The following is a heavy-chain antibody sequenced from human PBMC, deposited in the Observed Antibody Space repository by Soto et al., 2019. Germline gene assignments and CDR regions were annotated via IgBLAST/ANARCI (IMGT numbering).Heavy chain of an antibody. Sequence: PSQTLSLTCAISGDSVSSNSAAWSWIRQSPSRDLEWLGRTFYRSKWYNDYAVSVKGRITINPDTSKNQFSLQLNSVTPEDTAVYYCAKEGGNHYYYYAMDVWGQGTTVTVSS. CDR2: TFYRSKWYN. D-gene: IGHD1-26*01. CDR3: AKEGGNHYYYYAMDV. CDR1: GDSVSSNSAA. J-gene: IGHJ6*02. V-gene: IGHV6-1*01.